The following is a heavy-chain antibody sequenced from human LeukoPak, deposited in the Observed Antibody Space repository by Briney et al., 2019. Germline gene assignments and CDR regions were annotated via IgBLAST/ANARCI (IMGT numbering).Heavy chain of an antibody. D-gene: IGHD3/OR15-3a*01. J-gene: IGHJ2*01. CDR1: GFTFSSYA. CDR3: AKDWTGTKPFDL. Sequence: PGGSLRLSCAASGFTFSSYAMSWVRQAPGKGLDWVSGISGSGGSTYYADSVKGRFTISRDNPKDTLYLQMNSLRAEDTAVYYCAKDWTGTKPFDLWGRGTLVTVSS. CDR2: ISGSGGST. V-gene: IGHV3-23*01.